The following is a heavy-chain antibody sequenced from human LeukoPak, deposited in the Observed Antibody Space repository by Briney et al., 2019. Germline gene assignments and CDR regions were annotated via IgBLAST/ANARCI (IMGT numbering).Heavy chain of an antibody. Sequence: GSLRLSCAASGFTFDDYGMSWIRQPPGKGLEWIGEINHSGSTNYNPSLKSRVTISVDTSKNQFSLKLSSVTAADTAVYYCARGGWSSSWYYSFDPWGQGTLVTVSS. CDR1: GFTFDDYG. J-gene: IGHJ5*02. CDR3: ARGGWSSSWYYSFDP. CDR2: INHSGST. V-gene: IGHV4-34*01. D-gene: IGHD6-13*01.